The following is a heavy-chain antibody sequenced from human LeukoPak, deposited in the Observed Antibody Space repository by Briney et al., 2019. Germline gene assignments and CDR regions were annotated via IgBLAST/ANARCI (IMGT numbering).Heavy chain of an antibody. V-gene: IGHV1-69*04. CDR1: GGTFSSYA. D-gene: IGHD3-22*01. CDR3: ARSPPGYYDSSGYLFDY. J-gene: IGHJ4*02. CDR2: IIPILGIA. Sequence: SVKVSCKASGGTFSSYAISWVRQAPGQGLEWMGRIIPILGIANYAQKFQGRVTITADKSTSTAYMELSSLRSEDTAVYYCARSPPGYYDSSGYLFDYWGQGTLVTVSS.